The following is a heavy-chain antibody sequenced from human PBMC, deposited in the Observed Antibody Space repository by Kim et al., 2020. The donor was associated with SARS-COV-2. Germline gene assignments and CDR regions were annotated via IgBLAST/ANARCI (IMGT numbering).Heavy chain of an antibody. V-gene: IGHV3-33*01. CDR3: ARDGGGDMTTNNWFDP. D-gene: IGHD4-17*01. Sequence: GGSLRLSCAASGFTFSSYGMHWVRQAPGKGLEWVAVIWYDGSNKYYADSVKGRFTISRDNSKNTLYLQMNSLRAEDTAVYYCARDGGGDMTTNNWFDPWGQGTLVTVSS. J-gene: IGHJ5*02. CDR1: GFTFSSYG. CDR2: IWYDGSNK.